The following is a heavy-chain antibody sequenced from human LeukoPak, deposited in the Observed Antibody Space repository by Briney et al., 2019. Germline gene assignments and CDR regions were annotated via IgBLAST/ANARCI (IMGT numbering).Heavy chain of an antibody. V-gene: IGHV3-23*01. D-gene: IGHD4-17*01. CDR1: GFSLTDYA. J-gene: IGHJ5*02. Sequence: GGSLRLSCVASGFSLTDYAMSWVRQAPGKGPEWVSGMYAGGTTFYSDSVKGRFIISRDSSRNTLYLQMNSLRSEDTSRYSYAKDLTRGDGRWEFAPWGQGTLVTVSS. CDR3: AKDLTRGDGRWEFAP. CDR2: MYAGGTT.